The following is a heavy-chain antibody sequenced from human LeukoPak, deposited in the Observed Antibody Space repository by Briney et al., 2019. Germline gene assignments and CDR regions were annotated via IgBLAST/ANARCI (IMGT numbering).Heavy chain of an antibody. J-gene: IGHJ4*02. Sequence: SETLSLTCAVYGGSFSGYYWSWIRQPAGKGLEWIGRIYTSGSTNYNPSLKSRVTMSVDTSKNQFSLKLSSVTAADTAVYYCARGYSSGWYYFDYWGQGTLVTVSS. CDR2: IYTSGST. D-gene: IGHD6-19*01. CDR1: GGSFSGYY. CDR3: ARGYSSGWYYFDY. V-gene: IGHV4-59*10.